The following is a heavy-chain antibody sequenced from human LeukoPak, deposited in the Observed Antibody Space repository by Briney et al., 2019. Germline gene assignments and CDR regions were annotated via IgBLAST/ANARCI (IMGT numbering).Heavy chain of an antibody. CDR2: MNTNSRNT. D-gene: IGHD4-17*01. Sequence: GASVKVSCKASGYTFTSYDINWVRQATGQGSEWMGWMNTNSRNTGYPQKFQGRVTMTRNTSISAAYMELSSLRSEDTAVYYCARSDYAPGGPSDYWGQGTLVAVSS. J-gene: IGHJ4*02. CDR3: ARSDYAPGGPSDY. CDR1: GYTFTSYD. V-gene: IGHV1-8*01.